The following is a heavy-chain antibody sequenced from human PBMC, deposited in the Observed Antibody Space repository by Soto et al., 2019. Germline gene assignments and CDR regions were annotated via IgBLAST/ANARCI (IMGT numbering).Heavy chain of an antibody. V-gene: IGHV3-23*01. Sequence: EVQVLESGGDLVHLGGSLRLSCAASGFTATTYAMSWVRQAPGKWLEWVSCITGTNGDTYYSDSMKGRFTISRDNSKNLLYLQMNSLRAEDTAIYYCARLGYCVSGNCTTYFDYWGQGTLVTVSS. CDR3: ARLGYCVSGNCTTYFDY. J-gene: IGHJ4*02. D-gene: IGHD2-15*01. CDR2: ITGTNGDT. CDR1: GFTATTYA.